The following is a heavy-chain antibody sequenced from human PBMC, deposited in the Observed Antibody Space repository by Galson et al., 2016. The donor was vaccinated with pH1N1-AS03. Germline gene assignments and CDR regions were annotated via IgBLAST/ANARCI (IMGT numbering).Heavy chain of an antibody. J-gene: IGHJ6*02. V-gene: IGHV4-59*01. CDR1: GGSISGYY. CDR2: IYYSGST. D-gene: IGHD2-2*01. CDR3: ARSIPGVMMQDGMDV. Sequence: ETLSLPCTVSGGSISGYYWRWIRQPPGKGLAWIGYIYYSGSTNYNPSLKSRVTMSVDTSKNQFSLRLNSVTAADTAVYYCARSIPGVMMQDGMDVWGQGTTVTFSS.